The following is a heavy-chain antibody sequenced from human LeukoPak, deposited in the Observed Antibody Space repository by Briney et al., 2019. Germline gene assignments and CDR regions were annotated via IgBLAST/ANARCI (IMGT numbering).Heavy chain of an antibody. J-gene: IGHJ5*02. CDR1: GFTFSSYN. CDR3: ARDEPADYGGNSDWFDP. Sequence: GSLRLSCAASGFTFSSYNLNWVPQAPGKELEWGSYICSSSSTIYYADSVKGRFTISRDNAKNSLYLQMNSLRAEDTAVYYCARDEPADYGGNSDWFDPWGQGTLVTVSS. D-gene: IGHD4-23*01. V-gene: IGHV3-48*01. CDR2: ICSSSSTI.